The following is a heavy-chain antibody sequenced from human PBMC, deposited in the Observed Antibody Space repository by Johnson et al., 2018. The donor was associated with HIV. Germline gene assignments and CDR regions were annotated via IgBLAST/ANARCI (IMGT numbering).Heavy chain of an antibody. V-gene: IGHV3-64*01. CDR1: GFTLSSYW. D-gene: IGHD3-10*01. Sequence: VQLVESGGGLVQPGGSLRLSCAASGFTLSSYWMHWVRQAPGKGLVWVSRISSNGGSTYYANSVKGRFTISRDNSKNTLYLQMGSLRAEDMAVYYCARNRGDSPPDAFDIWGQGTMVTVSS. CDR3: ARNRGDSPPDAFDI. J-gene: IGHJ3*02. CDR2: ISSNGGST.